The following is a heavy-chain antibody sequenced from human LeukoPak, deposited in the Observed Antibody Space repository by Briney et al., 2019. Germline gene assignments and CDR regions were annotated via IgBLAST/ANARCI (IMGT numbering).Heavy chain of an antibody. V-gene: IGHV3-30*18. Sequence: GGSLRLSCAASGFTFSSYGMHWVRQAPGKGLEWVAVISYDGSNKYYADSVKGRLTISRDNSKNTLYLQMNSLRAEDTAVYYCAKSILTGYYPTDYWGQGTLVTVSS. J-gene: IGHJ4*02. CDR3: AKSILTGYYPTDY. D-gene: IGHD3-9*01. CDR2: ISYDGSNK. CDR1: GFTFSSYG.